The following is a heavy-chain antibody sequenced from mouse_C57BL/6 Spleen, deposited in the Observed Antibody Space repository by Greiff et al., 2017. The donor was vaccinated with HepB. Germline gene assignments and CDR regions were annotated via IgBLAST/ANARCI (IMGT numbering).Heavy chain of an antibody. J-gene: IGHJ4*01. V-gene: IGHV1-26*01. CDR3: ARRGDYGFLYYYAMDY. CDR2: INPNNGGT. Sequence: VQLQQSGPELVKPGASVKISCKASGYTFTDYYMNWVKQSHGKSLEWIGDINPNNGGTSYNQKFKGKATLTVDKSSSTAYMELRSLTSKDSAVYYCARRGDYGFLYYYAMDYWGQGTSVTVSS. CDR1: GYTFTDYY. D-gene: IGHD1-1*01.